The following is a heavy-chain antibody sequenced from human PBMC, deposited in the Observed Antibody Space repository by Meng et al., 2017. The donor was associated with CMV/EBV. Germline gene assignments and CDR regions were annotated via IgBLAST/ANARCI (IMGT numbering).Heavy chain of an antibody. CDR1: GFTFSSYS. Sequence: GGSLRLSCAASGFTFSSYSMNWVRQAPGKGLEWVSSISSSSSYIYYADSVKGRFTISRDNAKNSLYLQMNSLRAEDTAVYYCARDPDYDFWSGYSPLDYWGQGTRVTVSS. V-gene: IGHV3-21*01. CDR3: ARDPDYDFWSGYSPLDY. J-gene: IGHJ4*02. D-gene: IGHD3-3*01. CDR2: ISSSSSYI.